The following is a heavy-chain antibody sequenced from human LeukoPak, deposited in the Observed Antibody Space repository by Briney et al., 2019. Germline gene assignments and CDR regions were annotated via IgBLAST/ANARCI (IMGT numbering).Heavy chain of an antibody. D-gene: IGHD3-22*01. CDR3: ARFRVVITNKYGMDV. Sequence: GESLKISCKGSGYSFTSYWIGWVRRMPGKGLEWMGFIYPGDSDTRYSPSFQGQVTISADKSISTTYLQWSSLKASDTAMYYCARFRVVITNKYGMDVWGQGTTVTVSS. CDR1: GYSFTSYW. V-gene: IGHV5-51*01. CDR2: IYPGDSDT. J-gene: IGHJ6*02.